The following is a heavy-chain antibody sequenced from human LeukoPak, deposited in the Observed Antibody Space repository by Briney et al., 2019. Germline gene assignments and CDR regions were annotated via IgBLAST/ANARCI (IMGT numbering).Heavy chain of an antibody. CDR3: VRGSNYYDSSGYNY. V-gene: IGHV3-48*02. D-gene: IGHD3-22*01. Sequence: GGSLRLSCAASGFIFSSYSMNWVRQAPGKGLEWVSYISSSSSTIYYADSVKGRFTISRDNAKNSLYLQMNSLRDEDTAVYYCVRGSNYYDSSGYNYWGQGTLATVSS. J-gene: IGHJ4*02. CDR1: GFIFSSYS. CDR2: ISSSSSTI.